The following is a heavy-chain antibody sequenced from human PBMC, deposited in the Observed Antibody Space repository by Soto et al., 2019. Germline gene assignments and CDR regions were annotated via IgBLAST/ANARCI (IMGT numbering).Heavy chain of an antibody. CDR2: ISGYNGNT. Sequence: QVQLVQSGAEVKKPGASVKVSCKASGYTFTIYGISWVRQAPEQGLEWIGWISGYNGNTDYAQNLQDRVTLTTDASTSSVYMELRSLRSDDTAVYYCARVDYYDSSGYYGYWGQGTLITVSS. D-gene: IGHD3-22*01. V-gene: IGHV1-18*04. J-gene: IGHJ4*02. CDR3: ARVDYYDSSGYYGY. CDR1: GYTFTIYG.